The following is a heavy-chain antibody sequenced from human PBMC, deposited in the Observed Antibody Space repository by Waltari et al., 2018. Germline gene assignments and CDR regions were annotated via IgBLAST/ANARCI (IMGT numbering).Heavy chain of an antibody. CDR1: GGSISRGSYY. V-gene: IGHV4-61*02. Sequence: QVQLQESGPGLVKPSQTLSLTCTVSGGSISRGSYYWSWIRQPAGKGLEWIGRIYTSGSTNYNPSLKSRVTISVDTSKNQFSLKLSSVTAADTAVYYCARDVKYFDYWGQGTLVTVSS. CDR3: ARDVKYFDY. J-gene: IGHJ4*02. CDR2: IYTSGST.